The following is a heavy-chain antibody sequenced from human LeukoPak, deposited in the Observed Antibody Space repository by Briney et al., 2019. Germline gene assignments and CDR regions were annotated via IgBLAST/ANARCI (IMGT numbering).Heavy chain of an antibody. CDR1: GYTFTSYY. CDR2: INPSGGST. J-gene: IGHJ3*02. V-gene: IGHV1-46*01. Sequence: GASVKVSCKASGYTFTSYYMHWVRQAPGQGLEWMGIINPSGGSTSYAQKFQGRVTMTRDTSTSTVYMELSSLRSGDTAVYYCARDLCSTSCPSAFDIWGQGTMVTVSS. CDR3: ARDLCSTSCPSAFDI. D-gene: IGHD2-2*01.